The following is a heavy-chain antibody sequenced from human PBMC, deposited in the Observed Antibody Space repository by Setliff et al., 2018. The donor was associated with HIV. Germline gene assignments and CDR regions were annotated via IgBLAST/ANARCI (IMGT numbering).Heavy chain of an antibody. Sequence: SETLSLTCTVSGGSISSTNYFWGWIRQPPGKGLEWIGTIYYHGSTYYNPSLKSRVTISIDTSKNQFSLQLTSVNAADTAVYYCVNPSGAMGDFDSWGQGTLVTVSS. J-gene: IGHJ4*02. CDR2: IYYHGST. V-gene: IGHV4-39*01. CDR3: VNPSGAMGDFDS. D-gene: IGHD3-16*01. CDR1: GGSISSTNYF.